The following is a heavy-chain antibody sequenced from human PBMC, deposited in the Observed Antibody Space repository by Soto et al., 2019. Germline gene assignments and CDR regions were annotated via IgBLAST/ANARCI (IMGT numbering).Heavy chain of an antibody. D-gene: IGHD3-22*01. Sequence: PGGSLRLSCAASGFTFSSYSMSWVRQAPWKGLEWVSSISSSSSYIYYADSVKGRFTISRDNAKNSLYLQMNSLRAEDTAVYYCARAPYYYDSRGYWAYWGQGTLVTVSS. CDR3: ARAPYYYDSRGYWAY. CDR1: GFTFSSYS. CDR2: ISSSSSYI. J-gene: IGHJ4*02. V-gene: IGHV3-21*01.